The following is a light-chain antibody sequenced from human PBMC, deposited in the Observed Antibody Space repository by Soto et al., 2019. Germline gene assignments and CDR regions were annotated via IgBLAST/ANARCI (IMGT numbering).Light chain of an antibody. Sequence: DIQMTQSPSAMSASVGDRVTITCRESQGISKYLAWFQQRPGKVLRRLVYAASSLQSGLPSTFSGSGSGTEFTLTFSSLQTEDFETYYCLQHTSSPWTFGQGTKVEI. V-gene: IGKV1-17*03. CDR3: LQHTSSPWT. CDR1: QGISKY. CDR2: AAS. J-gene: IGKJ1*01.